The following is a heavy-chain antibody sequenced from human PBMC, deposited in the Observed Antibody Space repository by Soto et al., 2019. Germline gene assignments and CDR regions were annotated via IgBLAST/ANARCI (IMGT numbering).Heavy chain of an antibody. J-gene: IGHJ4*02. CDR3: AREYTYGSNFFDC. Sequence: QVQLQESGPGLVKPSQTLSLTCTVSGGSIGSAAYYWSWIRQHPGEGLEWIGYISHSGSTYYNPSRKSRVILSVDTSKNQFSLSLTSVTAADTAVYYCAREYTYGSNFFDCWGQGALVTVSS. D-gene: IGHD5-18*01. CDR1: GGSIGSAAYY. V-gene: IGHV4-31*03. CDR2: ISHSGST.